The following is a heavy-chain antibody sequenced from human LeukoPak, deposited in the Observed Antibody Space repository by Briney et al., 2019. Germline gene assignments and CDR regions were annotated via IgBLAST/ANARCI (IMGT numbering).Heavy chain of an antibody. J-gene: IGHJ4*02. CDR2: IGNTET. D-gene: IGHD2-21*01. CDR1: GFTFNTNA. V-gene: IGHV3-23*01. CDR3: AKDWIQFNRVFDCFDS. Sequence: PGGSLRLSCATSGFTFNTNAMSWVRQAPGQGLEWVSTIGNTETFYADSVTGRFTISRDNSKNTVYLHMNSLRVEDTAVYYCAKDWIQFNRVFDCFDSWGQGTLVTVSS.